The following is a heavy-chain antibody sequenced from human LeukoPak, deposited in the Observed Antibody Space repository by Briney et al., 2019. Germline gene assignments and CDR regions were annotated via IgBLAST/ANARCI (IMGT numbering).Heavy chain of an antibody. J-gene: IGHJ6*03. CDR1: GFTVSSNY. Sequence: PGGSLRLSCAASGFTVSSNYMSWLRQAPGKGLEWVSVIYSGGSTYYADSVKGRFTISRDNSKNTLYLQMNSLRAEDTAVYYCARDRTTVNGGYYYMDVWGKGTTVTVSS. V-gene: IGHV3-53*01. CDR2: IYSGGST. CDR3: ARDRTTVNGGYYYMDV. D-gene: IGHD4-11*01.